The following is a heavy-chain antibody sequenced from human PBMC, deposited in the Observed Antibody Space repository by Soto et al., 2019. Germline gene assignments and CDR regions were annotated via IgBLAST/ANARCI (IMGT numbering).Heavy chain of an antibody. CDR1: GFTFSGYY. J-gene: IGHJ4*01. CDR2: INTRGETR. CDR3: ARSGIPLIEILDY. Sequence: XGSLQLSCAASGFTFSGYYMNWIRQAPGQGLEWLSFINTRGETRYIADSIRGRFTFSRDNARRSLYLQMNSLRAEDTAVYYCARSGIPLIEILDYWGHGTLVTVSS. V-gene: IGHV3-11*01. D-gene: IGHD1-1*01.